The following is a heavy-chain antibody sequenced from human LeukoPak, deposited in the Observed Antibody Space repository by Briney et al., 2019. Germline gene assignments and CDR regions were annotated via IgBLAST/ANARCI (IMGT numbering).Heavy chain of an antibody. J-gene: IGHJ4*02. D-gene: IGHD1-26*01. CDR2: IYHSGST. CDR3: ARLRRVGATPFDY. V-gene: IGHV4-38-2*02. CDR1: GYSISSNYY. Sequence: SETLSLTCTVSGYSISSNYYWGWIQQPPGKGLEWIGSIYHSGSTYYNPSLKSRVTISVDTSKNQFSLKLSSVTAADTAVYYCARLRRVGATPFDYWGQGTLVTVSS.